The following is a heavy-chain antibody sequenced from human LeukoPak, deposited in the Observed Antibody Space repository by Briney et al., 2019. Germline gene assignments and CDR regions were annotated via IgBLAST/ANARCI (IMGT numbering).Heavy chain of an antibody. CDR2: IYSSGST. D-gene: IGHD6-19*01. V-gene: IGHV4-4*07. J-gene: IGHJ4*02. CDR1: GGSLSSFY. Sequence: SETLSLTCTVSGGSLSSFYWSWFRQPAGKGLEWIGRIYSSGSTNYNPSLKSRLTMSVDTSKNQFSLRLTSVTAADTAVYYCARVLGWAGFDYWGQGTLVTVSS. CDR3: ARVLGWAGFDY.